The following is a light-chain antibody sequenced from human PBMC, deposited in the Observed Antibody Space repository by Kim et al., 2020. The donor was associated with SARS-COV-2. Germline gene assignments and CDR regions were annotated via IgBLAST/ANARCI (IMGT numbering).Light chain of an antibody. CDR3: QQYNSWPPFT. CDR1: QIISTN. CDR2: GAS. J-gene: IGKJ2*01. Sequence: VSPGESANLSCRASQIISTNLAWYQQHPGQAPRLLIYGASTRATGIPARFSGSGSGTEFTLTINSLQSEDFAVYYCQQYNSWPPFTFGQGTKLEI. V-gene: IGKV3-15*01.